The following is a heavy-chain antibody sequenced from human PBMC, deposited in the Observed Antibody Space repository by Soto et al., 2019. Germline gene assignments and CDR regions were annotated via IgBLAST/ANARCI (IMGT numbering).Heavy chain of an antibody. Sequence: GGSLRLSCAASGFTFSNYGMSWVRQCPGKGLEWVSTISGSGDSTYYADSVKGRFTISRDNSKNTLYVQMNSLRAEDTAVYYCAKDSATFGRFDYWGQGTLVTVS. J-gene: IGHJ4*02. D-gene: IGHD3-3*01. CDR2: ISGSGDST. CDR1: GFTFSNYG. V-gene: IGHV3-23*01. CDR3: AKDSATFGRFDY.